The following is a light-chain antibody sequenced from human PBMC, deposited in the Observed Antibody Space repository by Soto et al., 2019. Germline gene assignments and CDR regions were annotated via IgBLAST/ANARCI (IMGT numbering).Light chain of an antibody. J-gene: IGLJ1*01. CDR1: SSDVDFYNF. CDR3: SSSTLTSYV. CDR2: EVS. V-gene: IGLV2-14*01. Sequence: QSALTQPASVAGSPGQSITISCTVTSSDVDFYNFVSWYQQHPGKAPKLIIYEVSNRSSGVSSRFSGSKSGNTASLTISGLRAEDEADYYCSSSTLTSYVFGTGTRSPS.